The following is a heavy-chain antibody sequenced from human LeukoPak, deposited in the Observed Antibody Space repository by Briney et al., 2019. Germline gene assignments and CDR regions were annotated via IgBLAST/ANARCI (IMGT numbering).Heavy chain of an antibody. Sequence: GGSLRLSCAASGFTFSSYWMSWVRQAPGKGLEWVANIKQDGSEKYYVDSVKGRFTISRDNAKNSLYLQMNSLRAEDTAVYYCGREAETGGGALDYWGQGTLVTVSS. CDR1: GFTFSSYW. V-gene: IGHV3-7*01. J-gene: IGHJ4*02. D-gene: IGHD7-27*01. CDR2: IKQDGSEK. CDR3: GREAETGGGALDY.